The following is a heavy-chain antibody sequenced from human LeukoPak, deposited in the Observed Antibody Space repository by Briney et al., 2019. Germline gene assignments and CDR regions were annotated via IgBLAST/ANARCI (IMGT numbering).Heavy chain of an antibody. D-gene: IGHD2-15*01. Sequence: PGGSLRLSCAASGFTFSSYEMNWVRQAPGKGLEWVSYISSSGSTIYYADSVKGRFTISRDNAKNSLYLQMNSLRAEDTAVYYCARDLPYCSGGSCYSSALDYWGQGTLVTVSS. CDR2: ISSSGSTI. J-gene: IGHJ4*02. CDR3: ARDLPYCSGGSCYSSALDY. CDR1: GFTFSSYE. V-gene: IGHV3-48*03.